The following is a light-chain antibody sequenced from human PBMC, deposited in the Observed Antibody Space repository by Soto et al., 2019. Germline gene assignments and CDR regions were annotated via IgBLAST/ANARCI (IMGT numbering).Light chain of an antibody. CDR1: QGISSY. CDR3: QQYYSYLIT. V-gene: IGKV1-8*01. J-gene: IGKJ5*01. CDR2: AAS. Sequence: QSPSSLSASTGDRVTITCRASQGISSYLAWYQQKPGKAPKLLIYAASTLQSGVPSRFSGSGSGTDFTLTISCLQSEDFATYYCQQYYSYLITFGQGTRLEIK.